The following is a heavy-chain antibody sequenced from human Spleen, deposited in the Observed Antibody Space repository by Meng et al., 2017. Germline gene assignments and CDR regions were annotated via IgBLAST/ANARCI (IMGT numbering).Heavy chain of an antibody. V-gene: IGHV4-39*01. CDR1: GGSISGGDYY. Sequence: QVQLKESGPGLVKPSQTLSLTCTVFGGSISGGDYYWSWIRPPPGKGLEWIGSIGHSGIPYYTPSLKSRVTVSIDMSKSQFSLKLTSVTAADTAVYYCVRSSGWVRTGFDPWGQGTLVTVSS. J-gene: IGHJ5*02. CDR2: IGHSGIP. CDR3: VRSSGWVRTGFDP. D-gene: IGHD6-19*01.